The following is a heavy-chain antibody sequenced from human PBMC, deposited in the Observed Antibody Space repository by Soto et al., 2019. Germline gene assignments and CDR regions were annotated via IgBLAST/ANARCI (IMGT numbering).Heavy chain of an antibody. CDR2: ISSSSSYI. Sequence: GGSLRLSCAASGFTFSSYSMNWVRQAPGKGLEWVSSISSSSSYIYYADSVKGRFTISRDNAKNSLYLQMNSLRAEDTAVYYCASLGEVPLYYYYYMDVWGKGTTVTVSS. J-gene: IGHJ6*03. V-gene: IGHV3-21*01. CDR3: ASLGEVPLYYYYYMDV. CDR1: GFTFSSYS.